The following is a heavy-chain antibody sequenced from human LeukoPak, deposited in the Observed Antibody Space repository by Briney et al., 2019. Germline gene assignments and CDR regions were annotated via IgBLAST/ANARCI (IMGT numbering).Heavy chain of an antibody. CDR2: MYNSGNT. V-gene: IGHV4-4*02. Sequence: SGTLSLTCAVSGGSLASSNWWTWVRQPPGKGLEWIGEMYNSGNTNYNPSLKSRVTISMDNSKNQFSLKLSSVTAADTAVYYCARTGGLRLGELSANFNYWGQGTLVTVSS. CDR1: GGSLASSNW. J-gene: IGHJ4*02. D-gene: IGHD3-16*02. CDR3: ARTGGLRLGELSANFNY.